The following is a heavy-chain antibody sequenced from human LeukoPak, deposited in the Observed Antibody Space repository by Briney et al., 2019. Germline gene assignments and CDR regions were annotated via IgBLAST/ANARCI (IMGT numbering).Heavy chain of an antibody. CDR3: TRRFDS. CDR1: GFTFSSYS. V-gene: IGHV3-48*02. Sequence: PGGSLRLSCAASGFTFSSYSMNWVRQAPGKGLGWVSYISDTGSTIAYADSVKGRFTMSRDEAKNSLHLQMNSLRDEDTAVYYCTRRFDSWGQGVLVTVSS. J-gene: IGHJ4*02. CDR2: ISDTGSTI.